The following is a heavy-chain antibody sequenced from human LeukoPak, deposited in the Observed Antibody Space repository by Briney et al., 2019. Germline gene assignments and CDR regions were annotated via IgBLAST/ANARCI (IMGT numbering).Heavy chain of an antibody. J-gene: IGHJ4*02. V-gene: IGHV1-24*01. CDR2: FDPEDGET. Sequence: ASVKVSCKVSGYTLTELSMHWVRQAPGKGLEWMGGFDPEDGETIYAQEFQGRVTMTEDTSTDTAYMELSSLRSEDTAVYYCATLTDSGWNVGDWGQGTLVTVSS. CDR3: ATLTDSGWNVGD. CDR1: GYTLTELS. D-gene: IGHD1-1*01.